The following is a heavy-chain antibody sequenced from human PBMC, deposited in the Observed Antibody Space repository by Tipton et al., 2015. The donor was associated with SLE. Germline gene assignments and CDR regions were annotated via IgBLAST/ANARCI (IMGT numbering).Heavy chain of an antibody. V-gene: IGHV1-2*02. J-gene: IGHJ4*02. D-gene: IGHD6-19*01. CDR2: INPNSGGT. CDR3: ARGAVAGGGV. Sequence: QSGAEVKKPGASVKVSCKASGYTFTGYYMHWVRQAPGQGLEWMGWINPNSGGTNYAQKLQGRVTMTRDTSISTAYMELRRLRADGPALYYCARGAVAGGGVWGQGTLVTVP. CDR1: GYTFTGYY.